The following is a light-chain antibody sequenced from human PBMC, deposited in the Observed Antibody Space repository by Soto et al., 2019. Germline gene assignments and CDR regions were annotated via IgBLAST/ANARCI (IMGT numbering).Light chain of an antibody. CDR3: QESYTSPAVS. J-gene: IGKJ4*01. CDR2: ATP. CDR1: QNIDNY. V-gene: IGKV1-39*01. Sequence: DIQMTQSPSSLSASLGDRVTITCRASQNIDNYLNWYQLKPGKAPKLLIYATPTLQSGVPSRFSGSGSGTEFTLTISSLQAEDFATYFCQESYTSPAVSFGGGTKVDI.